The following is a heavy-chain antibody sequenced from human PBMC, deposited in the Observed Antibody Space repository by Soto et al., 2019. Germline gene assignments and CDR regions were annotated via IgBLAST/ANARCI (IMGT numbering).Heavy chain of an antibody. CDR3: ASGRRMYYYDSSDYYTFDY. V-gene: IGHV4-39*01. J-gene: IGHJ4*02. CDR2: IYYSGST. Sequence: SETLSLTCTVSGGSISSSSYYWGWIRQPPGKGLEWIGSIYYSGSTYYNPSLKSRVTISVDTSKNQFSLKLSSVTAADTAVYYCASGRRMYYYDSSDYYTFDYWGQGTLVTVSS. CDR1: GGSISSSSYY. D-gene: IGHD3-22*01.